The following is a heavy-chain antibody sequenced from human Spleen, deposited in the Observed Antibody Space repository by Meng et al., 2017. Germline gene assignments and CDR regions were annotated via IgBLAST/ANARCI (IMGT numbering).Heavy chain of an antibody. CDR1: GGIFSNYV. CDR3: ARKAGNCISTTCYSLDY. V-gene: IGHV1-69*13. J-gene: IGHJ4*02. CDR2: INAVFGTT. Sequence: SVKVSCKALGGIFSNYVIGWVRQAPGQGLEWMGGINAVFGTTNYAQKFQDRVTITSDESTSTVYMELTRLTSEDMAVYFCARKAGNCISTTCYSLDYWGQGTLVTVSS. D-gene: IGHD2-2*01.